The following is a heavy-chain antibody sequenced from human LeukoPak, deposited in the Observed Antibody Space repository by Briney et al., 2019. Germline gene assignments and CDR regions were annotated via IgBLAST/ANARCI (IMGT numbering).Heavy chain of an antibody. D-gene: IGHD2-2*01. CDR3: ARDHWTCSSTSCSPLYYYYYYGMDV. J-gene: IGHJ6*02. Sequence: ASVKVSCKASGYTFTSYAMHWVRQAPGQRLEWMGWINAGNGNTKYSLKFQGRVTITRDTSASTAYMELSSLRSEDTAVYYCARDHWTCSSTSCSPLYYYYYYGMDVWGQGTTVTVSS. CDR2: INAGNGNT. CDR1: GYTFTSYA. V-gene: IGHV1-3*01.